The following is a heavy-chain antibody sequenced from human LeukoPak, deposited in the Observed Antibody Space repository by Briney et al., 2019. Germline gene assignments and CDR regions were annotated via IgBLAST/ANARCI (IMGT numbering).Heavy chain of an antibody. CDR3: ARAGYYDSSGYFY. CDR1: GYSISSGYY. V-gene: IGHV4-38-2*02. D-gene: IGHD3-22*01. Sequence: SETLSLTCTVSGYSISSGYYWGWIRQPPGEGLEWIGSIYDSGSTYYNPSLKSRVTISVDTSKNQFSLKLSSVTAADTAVYYCARAGYYDSSGYFYWGQGTLVTVSS. CDR2: IYDSGST. J-gene: IGHJ4*02.